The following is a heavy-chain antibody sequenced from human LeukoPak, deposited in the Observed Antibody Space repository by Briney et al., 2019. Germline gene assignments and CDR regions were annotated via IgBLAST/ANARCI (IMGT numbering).Heavy chain of an antibody. CDR3: ASLKNYYDSSGYLVTDAFDI. V-gene: IGHV1-18*01. CDR2: ISGYNGNT. D-gene: IGHD3-22*01. J-gene: IGHJ3*02. Sequence: ASVKVSCKASGYTFTSYGISWVRQAPGQGLEWMGWISGYNGNTNYAQKLQGRVTTTTDTSTSTAYMELRSLKSDDTAVYYCASLKNYYDSSGYLVTDAFDIWGQGTMVTVSS. CDR1: GYTFTSYG.